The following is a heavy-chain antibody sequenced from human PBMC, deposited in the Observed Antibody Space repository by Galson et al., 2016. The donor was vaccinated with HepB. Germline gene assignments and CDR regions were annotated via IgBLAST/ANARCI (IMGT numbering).Heavy chain of an antibody. CDR1: GFTFSSYW. Sequence: SLRLSCAASGFTFSSYWMHWVRQVPGKGLVWVSRINSGGSSTSYADSVKGRFTISRDNAKNTLYLQMNSLRAEDTAVYYCARENWNYEDAFDVWGQGTKVTVSS. D-gene: IGHD1-7*01. CDR2: INSGGSST. CDR3: ARENWNYEDAFDV. V-gene: IGHV3-74*01. J-gene: IGHJ3*01.